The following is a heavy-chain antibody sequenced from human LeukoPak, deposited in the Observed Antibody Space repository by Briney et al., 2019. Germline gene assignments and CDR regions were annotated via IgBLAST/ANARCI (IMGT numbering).Heavy chain of an antibody. V-gene: IGHV4-34*01. D-gene: IGHD6-13*01. CDR3: AREAVAALDV. CDR2: IYHSGST. CDR1: GGSFSGYY. J-gene: IGHJ6*04. Sequence: SETLSLTCAVYGGSFSGYYWSWIRQPPGKGLEWIGEIYHSGSTNYNPSLKSRVTISVDKSKNQFSLKLSSVTAADTAVYYCAREAVAALDVWGKGTTVTVSS.